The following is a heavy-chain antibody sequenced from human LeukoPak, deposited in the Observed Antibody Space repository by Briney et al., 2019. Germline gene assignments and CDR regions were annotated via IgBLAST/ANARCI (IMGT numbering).Heavy chain of an antibody. D-gene: IGHD2-2*03. CDR2: MNSNSGVT. V-gene: IGHV1-2*02. Sequence: GASVKVSCKASGYTFTGYYMHWVRQAPGQGLEWMGWMNSNSGVTKYAQKFQGRVTMTRDTSISTAYMDLSGLRSDDTAVYYCARDGGYCGGSSCYVNYVDVWGKGTTVTVSS. J-gene: IGHJ6*03. CDR1: GYTFTGYY. CDR3: ARDGGYCGGSSCYVNYVDV.